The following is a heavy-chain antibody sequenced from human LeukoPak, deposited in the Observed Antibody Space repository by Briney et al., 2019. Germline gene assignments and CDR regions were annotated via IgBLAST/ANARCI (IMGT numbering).Heavy chain of an antibody. J-gene: IGHJ5*02. D-gene: IGHD2-15*01. V-gene: IGHV3-30*18. CDR1: GVSFSSYV. Sequence: QPGGSLRHSCAASGVSFSSYVMRWVRQAPGKGLEWVAVISYDGSNKYYTDSVKGRFTLSRDNSNNTLYLQMNRLRAEDTGVYYCAKSFCGGSCKWFDPWGEGTLVTVSS. CDR3: AKSFCGGSCKWFDP. CDR2: ISYDGSNK.